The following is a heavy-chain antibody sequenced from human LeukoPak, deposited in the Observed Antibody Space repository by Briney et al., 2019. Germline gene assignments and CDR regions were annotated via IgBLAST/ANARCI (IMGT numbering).Heavy chain of an antibody. CDR1: GFSVSSNY. V-gene: IGHV3-53*01. Sequence: HPGGSLRLSCAASGFSVSSNYMSWVRQAPGKGLEWVSVIYSDGRTYYADSVKGRFTISRDNSKNTLYLQMNSLRAEDTAVYYCARESGYSYGLGGYFDYWGQGTLVTVSS. J-gene: IGHJ4*02. D-gene: IGHD5-18*01. CDR3: ARESGYSYGLGGYFDY. CDR2: IYSDGRT.